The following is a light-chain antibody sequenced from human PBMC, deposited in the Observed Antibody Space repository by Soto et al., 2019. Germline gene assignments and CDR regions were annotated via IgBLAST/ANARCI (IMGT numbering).Light chain of an antibody. CDR1: QSVSSN. CDR2: GAS. Sequence: EIVMTQSPATLSVSPGERATLSCRASQSVSSNLAWYQQKPGQAPRLVIYGASTRATGIPTRFSGSVSGTEFTLTSSGQQYEDFEGYSCQQYNNCPLAFGGGTKVEIK. V-gene: IGKV3D-15*01. CDR3: QQYNNCPLA. J-gene: IGKJ4*01.